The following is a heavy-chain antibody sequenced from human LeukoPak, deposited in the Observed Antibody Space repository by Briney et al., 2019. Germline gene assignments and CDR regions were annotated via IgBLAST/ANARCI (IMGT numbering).Heavy chain of an antibody. J-gene: IGHJ4*02. Sequence: PSQTLSLTCTVSGGSISSGSYYWSWIRQPPGKGLEWIGYIYYSGSTNYNPSLKSRVTISVDTSKNQFSLKLSSVTAADTAVYYCARGSGSYLDYWGQGTLVTVSS. CDR2: IYYSGST. D-gene: IGHD1-26*01. CDR3: ARGSGSYLDY. V-gene: IGHV4-61*01. CDR1: GGSISSGSYY.